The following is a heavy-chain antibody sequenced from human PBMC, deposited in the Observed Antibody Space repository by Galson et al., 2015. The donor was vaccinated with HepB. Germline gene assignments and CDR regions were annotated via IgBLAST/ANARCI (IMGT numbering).Heavy chain of an antibody. CDR2: INHSGST. Sequence: ETLSLTCAVYGGSFSGYYWSWIRQPPGKGLEWIGEINHSGSTNYNPSLKSRVTISVDTSKNQFSLKLSSVTAADTAVYYCARAPQWLVPHYYYYGMDVWGQGTTVTVSS. CDR1: GGSFSGYY. D-gene: IGHD6-19*01. CDR3: ARAPQWLVPHYYYYGMDV. J-gene: IGHJ6*02. V-gene: IGHV4-34*01.